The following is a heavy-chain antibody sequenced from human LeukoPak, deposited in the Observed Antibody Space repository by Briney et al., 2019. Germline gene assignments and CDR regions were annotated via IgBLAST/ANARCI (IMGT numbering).Heavy chain of an antibody. CDR2: IIPIFGTA. Sequence: SVTVSCTASGGTFSSYAISWVRQAPGQGLEWMGGIIPIFGTANYAQKFQGRVTITADESTSTAYMELSSLRSEDTAVYYCALLRDTAMVAAFDIWGQGTMVTVSS. D-gene: IGHD5-18*01. CDR1: GGTFSSYA. V-gene: IGHV1-69*13. CDR3: ALLRDTAMVAAFDI. J-gene: IGHJ3*02.